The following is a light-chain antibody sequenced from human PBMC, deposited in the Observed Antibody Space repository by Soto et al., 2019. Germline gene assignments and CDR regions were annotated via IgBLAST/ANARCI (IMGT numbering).Light chain of an antibody. CDR1: QSIGSY. J-gene: IGKJ5*01. V-gene: IGKV1-39*01. Sequence: DIQMTQSPSSLSASLPERVTIXCRTSQSIGSYLNWYQQKPGKAPNLLIYAASSLQSGVPPRFSGSGSGTDFSLTINSLQPEDSATYYCQQSYSDPPITFGQGTRLEIK. CDR3: QQSYSDPPIT. CDR2: AAS.